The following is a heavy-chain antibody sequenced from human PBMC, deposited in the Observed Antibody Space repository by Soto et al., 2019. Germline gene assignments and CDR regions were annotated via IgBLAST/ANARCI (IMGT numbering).Heavy chain of an antibody. CDR3: ARDLAYGSGSYGLRDMDV. Sequence: GGSLRLSCAASGFTVSSNYMSWVRQAPGKGLEWVSVVYSGGSTYYADSVQGRFTISRDNSKNTLYLQMNSLRAEDTAVYYCARDLAYGSGSYGLRDMDVWGKGTTVNVSS. J-gene: IGHJ6*03. V-gene: IGHV3-66*01. CDR1: GFTVSSNY. D-gene: IGHD3-10*01. CDR2: VYSGGST.